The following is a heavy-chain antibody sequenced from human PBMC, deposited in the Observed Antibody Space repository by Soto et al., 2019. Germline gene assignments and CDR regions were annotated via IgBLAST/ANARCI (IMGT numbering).Heavy chain of an antibody. CDR1: GFTFGSYA. D-gene: IGHD6-19*01. J-gene: IGHJ4*01. CDR3: VKSAYSSGWSYFDY. V-gene: IGHV3-23*01. CDR2: INTGGGGT. Sequence: PGGSLRLSCAASGFTFGSYAMSWFRQAPGMGLEWVSSINTGGGGTYYTDSVKGRFTISRDNSKNTLYLQMDSLRAEDTAVYHCVKSAYSSGWSYFDYWGQGTLVTVSS.